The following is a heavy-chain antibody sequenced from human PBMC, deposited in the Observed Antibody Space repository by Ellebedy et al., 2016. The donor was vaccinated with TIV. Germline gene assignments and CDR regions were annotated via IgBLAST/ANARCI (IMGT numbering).Heavy chain of an antibody. CDR2: VYHTGTT. D-gene: IGHD3-3*02. J-gene: IGHJ6*03. CDR3: TRTVQLAFYMNV. CDR1: GSSLTDYY. V-gene: IGHV4-59*08. Sequence: MPSETLSLTCSVSGSSLTDYYWSWIRQSPREGLEWIGNVYHTGTTIYNPSLQRRVTISVDTSKNQFSLKLTSVTAADTAVYYWTRTVQLAFYMNVWGRGTSVTV.